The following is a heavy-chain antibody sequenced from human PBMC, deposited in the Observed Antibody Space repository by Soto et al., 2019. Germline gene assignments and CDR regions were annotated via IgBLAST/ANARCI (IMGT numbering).Heavy chain of an antibody. V-gene: IGHV3-23*01. J-gene: IGHJ4*02. CDR2: ISGSGGST. D-gene: IGHD4-17*01. CDR1: GFTFSSYA. Sequence: GGSLRLSCAASGFTFSSYAMSWVRQAPGKGLEWVSAISGSGGSTYYADSVKGRFTISRDNSNNTPYLQMNSLRAEDTAVYYCARAAATMTTIYYFDYWGQGTLVTVSS. CDR3: ARAAATMTTIYYFDY.